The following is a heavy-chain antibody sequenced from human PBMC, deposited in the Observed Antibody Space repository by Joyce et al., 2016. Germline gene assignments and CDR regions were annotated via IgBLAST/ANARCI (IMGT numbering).Heavy chain of an antibody. D-gene: IGHD5-24*01. CDR2: IRASSGTI. CDR3: ARVGRTGYTCDY. CDR1: RFSFNTSS. V-gene: IGHV3-48*02. Sequence: EVQLVESGGGLVQPGGSLRLSCAASRFSFNTSSINWVRQAPGKGLEWLSYIRASSGTIYYADSVKGRFTISRDNAKNSVYLQMNSLRDEDTAVYYCARVGRTGYTCDYWGQGTLVTVSS. J-gene: IGHJ4*02.